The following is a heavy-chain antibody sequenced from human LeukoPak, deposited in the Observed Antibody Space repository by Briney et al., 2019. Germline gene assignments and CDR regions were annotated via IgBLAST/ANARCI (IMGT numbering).Heavy chain of an antibody. Sequence: ASVRDSCMASGYTFTIDGISWGRQAPGQGLEWMGWISAYNGNTNYAQKPQSRVTMTTDTSTSTAYMALRSLRSDDTAVYSCASFPTAAAGPDYYYYGMDVWGQGTMVTVSS. V-gene: IGHV1-18*01. CDR3: ASFPTAAAGPDYYYYGMDV. CDR1: GYTFTIDG. CDR2: ISAYNGNT. D-gene: IGHD6-13*01. J-gene: IGHJ6*02.